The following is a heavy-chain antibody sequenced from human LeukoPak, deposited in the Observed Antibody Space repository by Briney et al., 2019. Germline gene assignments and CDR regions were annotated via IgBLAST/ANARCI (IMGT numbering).Heavy chain of an antibody. J-gene: IGHJ6*02. CDR3: ARAIPDAGDYYYYAMDV. V-gene: IGHV4-30-4*01. D-gene: IGHD1-14*01. CDR2: ISHSGGT. Sequence: PSETLSLTCTVSGGSLSSGDYYWGWIRQPPGKGLEWIGYISHSGGTYYNPSLQSRLTISVDTSKNQFSLKLSSVTAADTAVYYCARAIPDAGDYYYYAMDVWGQGTTVTVSS. CDR1: GGSLSSGDYY.